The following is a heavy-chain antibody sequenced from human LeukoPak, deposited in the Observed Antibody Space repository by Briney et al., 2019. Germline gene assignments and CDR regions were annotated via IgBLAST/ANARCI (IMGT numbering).Heavy chain of an antibody. Sequence: ASVTVSCKVSGYTLTELSMHWVRQAPGKGLEWMGGFDPEDGETIYAQKFQGRVTMTEDTSTDTAYMELSSQRSEDTAVYYCASLIAARLSLGFRYWGQGTLVTVSS. J-gene: IGHJ4*02. V-gene: IGHV1-24*01. D-gene: IGHD6-6*01. CDR2: FDPEDGET. CDR1: GYTLTELS. CDR3: ASLIAARLSLGFRY.